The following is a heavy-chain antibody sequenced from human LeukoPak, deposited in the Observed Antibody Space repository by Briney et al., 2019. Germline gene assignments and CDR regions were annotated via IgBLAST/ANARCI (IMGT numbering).Heavy chain of an antibody. CDR3: ARLNPLEHLFSFYFDS. V-gene: IGHV4-39*01. CDR1: GDSISNGHYY. Sequence: SETLSLTCSVSGDSISNGHYYWGWIRQPPGKGLEWLAAISSRGSTFYNPSLKSRVTISVDTSKNQISLNLSSVTASDTSLYYCARLNPLEHLFSFYFDSWGQGILATVSS. CDR2: ISSRGST. J-gene: IGHJ4*02. D-gene: IGHD3-3*01.